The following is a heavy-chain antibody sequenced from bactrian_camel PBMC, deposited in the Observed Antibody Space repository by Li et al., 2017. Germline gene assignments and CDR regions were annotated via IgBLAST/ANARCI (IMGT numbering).Heavy chain of an antibody. Sequence: HVQLVESGGGSVQAGGSLRLSCAVSANTATAYCMGWFRQTPGKERERVAYVARDGSTDYADSVKGRFTISRDNAKDTLYLQMNSLKIEDTAVYYCALGSSRQATMTARGKGTQVTVS. J-gene: IGHJ4*01. V-gene: IGHV3S53*01. D-gene: IGHD3*01. CDR2: VARDGST. CDR1: ANTATAYC.